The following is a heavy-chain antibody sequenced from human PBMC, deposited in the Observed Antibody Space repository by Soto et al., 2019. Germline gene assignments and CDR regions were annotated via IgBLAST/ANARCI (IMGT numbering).Heavy chain of an antibody. CDR3: AREIVTAGGNNYFDP. V-gene: IGHV4-4*02. J-gene: IGHJ5*02. CDR2: VYHTVDT. Sequence: PSETLSLTCGVSGDTVASSHWWSWVRQSPGRGLEWIGNVYHTVDTNFNPSLQSRVTFSVDKSNNQFSLRLTSVTAADTAVYFCAREIVTAGGNNYFDPWGHGTMVTVSS. D-gene: IGHD2-21*02. CDR1: GDTVASSHW.